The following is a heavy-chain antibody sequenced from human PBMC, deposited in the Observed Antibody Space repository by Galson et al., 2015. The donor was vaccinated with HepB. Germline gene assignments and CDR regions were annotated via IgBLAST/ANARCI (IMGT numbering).Heavy chain of an antibody. V-gene: IGHV3-23*01. CDR2: ISESGGRT. J-gene: IGHJ4*02. Sequence: SLRLSCAASGFTFSNYAMSWVRQAPGKGLEWVSLISESGGRTYYADSVKGRFTVSRDNPRNTLYLQMNSLRADDTAVYFCATAVRASDSFWGLGTLVTVSS. CDR1: GFTFSNYA. D-gene: IGHD5-18*01. CDR3: ATAVRASDSF.